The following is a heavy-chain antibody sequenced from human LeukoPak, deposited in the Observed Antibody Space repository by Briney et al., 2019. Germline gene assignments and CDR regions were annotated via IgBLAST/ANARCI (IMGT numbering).Heavy chain of an antibody. CDR3: AKAMYPTSSVID. CDR2: ISASNGQT. Sequence: ASVKVSCKASGYNFKIYGITWVRQAPGQGLEWMGWISASNGQTNYAQSLQGRLTMTTDTSTSTAYMELGSLRSDDTATYYCAKAMYPTSSVIDWGQGTLATVS. V-gene: IGHV1-18*01. D-gene: IGHD2/OR15-2a*01. CDR1: GYNFKIYG. J-gene: IGHJ4*02.